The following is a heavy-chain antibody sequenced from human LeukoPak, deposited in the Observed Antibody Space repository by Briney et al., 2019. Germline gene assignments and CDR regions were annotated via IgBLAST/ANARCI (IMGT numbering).Heavy chain of an antibody. Sequence: GASVKVSCKASGYTFTSYGISWVRQAPGQGLEWMGWISAYNGNTNYAQKLQGGVTMTTDTSTSTAYMELRSLRSDDTAVYYCARPMIRDVVVPAATWFDPWGQGTLVTVSS. V-gene: IGHV1-18*01. D-gene: IGHD2-2*01. CDR3: ARPMIRDVVVPAATWFDP. CDR1: GYTFTSYG. J-gene: IGHJ5*02. CDR2: ISAYNGNT.